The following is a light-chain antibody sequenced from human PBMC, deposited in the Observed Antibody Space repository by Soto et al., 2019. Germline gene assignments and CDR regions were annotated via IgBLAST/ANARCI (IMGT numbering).Light chain of an antibody. V-gene: IGKV3-20*01. CDR3: QHYDSSPPKYT. CDR1: QTISSSY. Sequence: EIVLTQSPGTLSLSPGERATLSCRASQTISSSYLAWYQQKPGQAPRLLIFGASSRATDIPDRFSGSGSGTDFTLTISRLQPEDCAGYYCQHYDSSPPKYTFGQGNKLEIK. CDR2: GAS. J-gene: IGKJ2*01.